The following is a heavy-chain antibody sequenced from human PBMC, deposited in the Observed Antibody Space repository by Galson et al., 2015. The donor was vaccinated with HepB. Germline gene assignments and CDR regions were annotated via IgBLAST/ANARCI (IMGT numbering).Heavy chain of an antibody. V-gene: IGHV3-30*04. D-gene: IGHD3-10*01. CDR1: GFTFSNYV. J-gene: IGHJ4*02. Sequence: SLRLSCAASGFTFSNYVMQWVRQTPGKGLEWVAVMSHDESYKYYADSVKGRFSISRENSKNTLYLHMNSLRTEDTAMYYCANGGSGYWGQGTLVTVSS. CDR3: ANGGSGY. CDR2: MSHDESYK.